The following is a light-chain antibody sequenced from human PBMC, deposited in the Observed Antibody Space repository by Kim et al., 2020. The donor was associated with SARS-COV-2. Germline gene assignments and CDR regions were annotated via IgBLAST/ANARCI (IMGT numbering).Light chain of an antibody. CDR2: DVN. V-gene: IGLV2-14*03. J-gene: IGLJ1*01. Sequence: GQSITISCTGTSSDVGVYNFASWYQQHPGKAPKLMIYDVNKRPSGVSNRFSGSKSGNTASLTISGLQAEDEADYYCSSYGSSSTYVFGTGTKVTVL. CDR1: SSDVGVYNF. CDR3: SSYGSSSTYV.